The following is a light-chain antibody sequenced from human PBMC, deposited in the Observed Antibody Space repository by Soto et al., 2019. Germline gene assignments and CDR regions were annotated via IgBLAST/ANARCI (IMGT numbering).Light chain of an antibody. CDR1: QDINKF. CDR3: QQLKTYPYT. CDR2: SAS. Sequence: IQLTQSPSSLSASVGDRVTITCRASQDINKFLAWFQLKPGKAPNLLIFSASTLQSAVPSRFSGGGSGTDFTLTISSLQPEDFATYYCQQLKTYPYTVGQGTKLEIK. J-gene: IGKJ2*01. V-gene: IGKV1-9*01.